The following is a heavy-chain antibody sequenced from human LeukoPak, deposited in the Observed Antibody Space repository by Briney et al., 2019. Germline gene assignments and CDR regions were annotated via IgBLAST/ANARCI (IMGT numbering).Heavy chain of an antibody. J-gene: IGHJ4*02. Sequence: SETLSLTCAVYGGSFSGYYWSWIRQPPGTGLEWIGHIRYSGSTYHNPSLKSRVTISVDTSKNQFSLKLSSVTAADTAVYYCARQEGYYYDSSGPHLAYYFDYWGQGTLVTVSS. CDR1: GGSFSGYY. CDR3: ARQEGYYYDSSGPHLAYYFDY. D-gene: IGHD3-22*01. CDR2: IRYSGST. V-gene: IGHV4-34*01.